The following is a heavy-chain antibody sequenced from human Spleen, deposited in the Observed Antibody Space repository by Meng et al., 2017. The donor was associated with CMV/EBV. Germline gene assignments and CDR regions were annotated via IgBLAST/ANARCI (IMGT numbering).Heavy chain of an antibody. V-gene: IGHV3-23*01. CDR2: ISGSGGST. Sequence: GESLKISCAASGFTFSSYAMNWVRQAPGKGLEWVSAISGSGGSTYYADSVKGRFTISRDNSKNTLSLQVNGLRVEDTAIYYCAREAVKGATGYFDYWGQGTLVTVSS. CDR3: AREAVKGATGYFDY. J-gene: IGHJ4*02. D-gene: IGHD1-26*01. CDR1: GFTFSSYA.